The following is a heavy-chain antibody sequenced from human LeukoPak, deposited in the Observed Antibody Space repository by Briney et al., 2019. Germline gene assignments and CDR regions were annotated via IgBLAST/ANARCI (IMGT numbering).Heavy chain of an antibody. CDR1: GFTFTTYW. CDR3: AKVAKYYYGSETYYFFEH. D-gene: IGHD3-10*01. Sequence: HPGESLRLSCAASGFTFTTYWMTWVRQAPGKGLEWVANINQDGTEKYYVDSVKGRFTISRDNAKNSLNLQMNSLRVEDTAVYYCAKVAKYYYGSETYYFFEHWGQGTPVTASS. J-gene: IGHJ4*02. V-gene: IGHV3-7*01. CDR2: INQDGTEK.